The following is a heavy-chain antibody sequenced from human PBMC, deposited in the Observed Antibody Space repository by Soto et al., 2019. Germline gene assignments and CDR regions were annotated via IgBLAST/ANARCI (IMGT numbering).Heavy chain of an antibody. Sequence: GGSLRLSCLASGFTFSDYAMTWVRHVPGRGLEWVASLDGAGGSTYYADSVRGRFTISRDNSQNTLFLQMKRLTVDVTAIYYCAAPRDEYGSGVSWFTYGMDIWGQGTTVTVSS. J-gene: IGHJ6*02. CDR2: LDGAGGST. V-gene: IGHV3-23*01. CDR3: AAPRDEYGSGVSWFTYGMDI. CDR1: GFTFSDYA. D-gene: IGHD3-10*01.